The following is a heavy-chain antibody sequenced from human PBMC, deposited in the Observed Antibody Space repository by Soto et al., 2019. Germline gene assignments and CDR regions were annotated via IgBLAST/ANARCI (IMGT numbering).Heavy chain of an antibody. CDR1: GFTFSSYA. Sequence: EVQLLESGGGLVQPGGSLRLSCAASGFTFSSYAMSWVRQAPGKGLEWVSAISGSGGSTYYADSVKGRFTISRDNPKKELYQQMNSVSAEHAAVDYGAKYHGGMACYPHLGMDVWGPGTTVTLFS. J-gene: IGHJ6*02. CDR2: ISGSGGST. CDR3: AKYHGGMACYPHLGMDV. V-gene: IGHV3-23*01. D-gene: IGHD2-15*01.